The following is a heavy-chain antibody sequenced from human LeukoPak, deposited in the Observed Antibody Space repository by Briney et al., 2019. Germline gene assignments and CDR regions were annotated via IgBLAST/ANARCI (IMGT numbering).Heavy chain of an antibody. V-gene: IGHV3-9*01. Sequence: GRSLRLSCAASGFTFDDYAMHWVRQAPGKGLEWVSGISWNSGSIGYADSVKGRFTISRDNSKNTLYLQMNSLRAEDTAVYYCAKRLEYSNYVPYYYGMDVWGQGTTVTVSS. CDR1: GFTFDDYA. CDR2: ISWNSGSI. CDR3: AKRLEYSNYVPYYYGMDV. D-gene: IGHD4-4*01. J-gene: IGHJ6*02.